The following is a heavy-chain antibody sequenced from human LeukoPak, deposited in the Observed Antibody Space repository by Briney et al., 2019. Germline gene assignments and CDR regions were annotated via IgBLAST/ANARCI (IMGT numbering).Heavy chain of an antibody. D-gene: IGHD7-27*01. CDR3: ARESYWGSGLKGFDS. V-gene: IGHV3-48*02. CDR2: ISRDSSNI. J-gene: IGHJ4*02. Sequence: GGSLRLSCVASGFTFTGYSINWVRQAPRKGLDGVSYISRDSSNIFYADSVKGRLTISRDNAKNTLYLQVNSLRDEDTAVYYCARESYWGSGLKGFDSWGQGTLVTVSS. CDR1: GFTFTGYS.